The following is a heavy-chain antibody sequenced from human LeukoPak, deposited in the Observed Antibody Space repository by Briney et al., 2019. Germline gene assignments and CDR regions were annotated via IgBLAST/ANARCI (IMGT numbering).Heavy chain of an antibody. CDR3: ARDVRMDV. CDR1: GFTFSSYA. CDR2: ISYDGSNK. J-gene: IGHJ6*02. Sequence: GGSLRLSCAASGFTFSSYAMHWVRQAPGKGLEWVAVISYDGSNKYYADSVKGRFTISRDNSKNTLYLQMSSLRAEDTAVYYCARDVRMDVWGQGTTVTVSS. V-gene: IGHV3-30-3*01.